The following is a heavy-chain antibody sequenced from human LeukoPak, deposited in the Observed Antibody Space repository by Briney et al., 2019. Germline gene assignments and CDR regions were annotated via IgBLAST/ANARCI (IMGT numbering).Heavy chain of an antibody. Sequence: GSSVKVSCKASGGTFSSYAISWVRQAPGQGLEWMGGIIPIFGTANYAQKFQGRVTITADKSTSTAYMELSSLRSEDTAVYYCARDRGSIVGATKVGIYYFDYWGQGTLVTVSS. D-gene: IGHD1-26*01. CDR2: IIPIFGTA. CDR1: GGTFSSYA. J-gene: IGHJ4*02. CDR3: ARDRGSIVGATKVGIYYFDY. V-gene: IGHV1-69*06.